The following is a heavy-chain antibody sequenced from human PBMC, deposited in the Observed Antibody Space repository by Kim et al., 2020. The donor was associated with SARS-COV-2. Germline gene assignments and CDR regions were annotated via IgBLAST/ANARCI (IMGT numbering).Heavy chain of an antibody. J-gene: IGHJ4*02. CDR3: ARSVKYYDILTAGYFDY. CDR1: GYTFTSYA. D-gene: IGHD3-9*01. CDR2: INAGNGNT. V-gene: IGHV1-3*01. Sequence: ASVKVSCKASGYTFTSYAMHWVRQAPGQRLEWMGWINAGNGNTKYSQKFQGRVTITRDTSASTAYMELSSLRSEDTAVYYCARSVKYYDILTAGYFDYWGQGTLVTVSS.